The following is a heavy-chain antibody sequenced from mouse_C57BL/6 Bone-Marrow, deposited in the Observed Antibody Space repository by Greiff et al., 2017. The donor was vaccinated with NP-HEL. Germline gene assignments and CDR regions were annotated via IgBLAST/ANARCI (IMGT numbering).Heavy chain of an antibody. V-gene: IGHV6-3*01. CDR1: GFTFSNYW. Sequence: EVQVVESGGGLVQPGGSMKLSCVASGFTFSNYWMNWVRQSPEKGLEWVAQIRLKSDNYATHYAEPVKGRFTISRDDSKSSVYLQMNNLRAEDTGSYYCTGYYGSSYDFDYWGQGTTLTVSS. CDR3: TGYYGSSYDFDY. J-gene: IGHJ2*01. D-gene: IGHD1-1*01. CDR2: IRLKSDNYAT.